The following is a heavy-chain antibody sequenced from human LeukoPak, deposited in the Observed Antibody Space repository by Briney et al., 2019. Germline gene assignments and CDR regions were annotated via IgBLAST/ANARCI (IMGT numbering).Heavy chain of an antibody. CDR3: ARYYYYGSGTPYYYYYVDV. V-gene: IGHV3-21*01. D-gene: IGHD3-10*01. CDR2: ISSSSRYI. Sequence: GGSLRLSCAASGFTFSSYSMNWVRQAPGKGLEWVSSISSSSRYIYYADSVKGRFTISRDNAKNSLYLQMNSLRAEDTAVYYCARYYYYGSGTPYYYYYVDVWGKGTTVTVSS. CDR1: GFTFSSYS. J-gene: IGHJ6*03.